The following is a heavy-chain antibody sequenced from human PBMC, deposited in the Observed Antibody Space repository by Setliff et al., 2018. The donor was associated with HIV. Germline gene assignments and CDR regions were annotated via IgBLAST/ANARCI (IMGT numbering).Heavy chain of an antibody. CDR3: VRDPGDYDRKFDH. J-gene: IGHJ4*02. CDR1: GGSISFYY. Sequence: SETLSLTCSISGGSISFYYWNWLRQTPGKGLEWIAYTFDDGNTHYNPSLESRVTLSLDTSRNLFSLRLASVTAADTAVYYCVRDPGDYDRKFDHWGQGALVTVSS. CDR2: TFDDGNT. V-gene: IGHV4-59*01. D-gene: IGHD3-22*01.